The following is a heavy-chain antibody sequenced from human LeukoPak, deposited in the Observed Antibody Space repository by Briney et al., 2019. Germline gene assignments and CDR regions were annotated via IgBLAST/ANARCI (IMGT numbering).Heavy chain of an antibody. V-gene: IGHV3-23*01. CDR2: ISGSGGGT. J-gene: IGHJ4*02. CDR3: AKLTYTAAAGTW. D-gene: IGHD6-13*01. Sequence: GGSLRLSCAASGFAFTNYAMHWVRQAPGKGLEWVSAISGSGGGTYYADSVKGRFTISRDNSRSTLYLQMNSLRAEDTAVYYCAKLTYTAAAGTWWGQGTLVTVSS. CDR1: GFAFTNYA.